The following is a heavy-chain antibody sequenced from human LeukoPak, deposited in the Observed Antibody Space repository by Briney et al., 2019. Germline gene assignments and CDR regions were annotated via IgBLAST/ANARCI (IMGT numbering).Heavy chain of an antibody. CDR1: GGSFSGYY. CDR2: INHSGST. J-gene: IGHJ6*03. V-gene: IGHV4-34*01. CDR3: AQSYSVRLGPESYYYFYVDV. D-gene: IGHD5/OR15-5a*01. Sequence: NPSETLSLTCAVYGGSFSGYYWSWIRQPPGKGLEWIGEINHSGSTNYNPSLKSRVTISVDTSKNQFSLKLSSVTAADTAVYYCAQSYSVRLGPESYYYFYVDVWGKGTTITVSS.